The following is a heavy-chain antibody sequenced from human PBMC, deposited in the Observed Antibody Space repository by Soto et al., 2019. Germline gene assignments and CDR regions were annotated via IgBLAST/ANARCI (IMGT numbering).Heavy chain of an antibody. J-gene: IGHJ4*02. D-gene: IGHD3-22*01. V-gene: IGHV3-43*01. CDR1: GFTFDDYT. CDR3: AKVAYYYDSNSYYLDY. Sequence: GGSLRLSCAASGFTFDDYTMHWVRQAPGKGLEWVSLISWDGGSTYYADSVKGRFTISRDNSKSSLYLQMNSLKTEDTALYYCAKVAYYYDSNSYYLDYWGQGTLVTVSS. CDR2: ISWDGGST.